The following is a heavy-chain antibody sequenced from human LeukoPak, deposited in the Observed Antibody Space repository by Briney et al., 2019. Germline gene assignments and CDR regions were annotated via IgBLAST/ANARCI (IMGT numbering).Heavy chain of an antibody. Sequence: GESLKIPCKGSGYRFTSHWIGWVRQMPDKGLEWMGIIYPGDSDTRYSPSFQGQVSISADKSSRNAFLQWSSLKASDSGIYYCARRGGTVSSEGTGHSFDIWGQGTMVTVSS. D-gene: IGHD3-16*01. V-gene: IGHV5-51*01. CDR3: ARRGGTVSSEGTGHSFDI. CDR1: GYRFTSHW. CDR2: IYPGDSDT. J-gene: IGHJ3*02.